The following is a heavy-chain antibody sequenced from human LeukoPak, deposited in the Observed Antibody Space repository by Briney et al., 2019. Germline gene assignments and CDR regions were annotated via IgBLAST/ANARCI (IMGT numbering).Heavy chain of an antibody. CDR2: IYYSGST. CDR3: ASQNRIAVVGA. D-gene: IGHD6-19*01. V-gene: IGHV4-59*01. Sequence: SETLSLTCTVSGGSISSYYWSWIRQPPGKGLEWIGYIYYSGSTNYNPSLNSRVTISVDTSKNQFSLKLSSVTAADTAVYYCASQNRIAVVGAWGQGTLVTVSS. J-gene: IGHJ4*02. CDR1: GGSISSYY.